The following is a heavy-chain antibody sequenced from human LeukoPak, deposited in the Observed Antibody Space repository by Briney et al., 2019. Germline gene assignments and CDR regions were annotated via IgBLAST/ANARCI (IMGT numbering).Heavy chain of an antibody. J-gene: IGHJ4*02. Sequence: PGGSLRLSCAASGFTFSSYWMSWVRQAPGKGLEWVANIKQDGSEKYYVDSVKGRFTISRDNAKNSLYLQMNSLRAEDTAVYYCARVPQYYDFWSGYFDYWGQGTLVTVSS. CDR3: ARVPQYYDFWSGYFDY. V-gene: IGHV3-7*01. CDR2: IKQDGSEK. D-gene: IGHD3-3*01. CDR1: GFTFSSYW.